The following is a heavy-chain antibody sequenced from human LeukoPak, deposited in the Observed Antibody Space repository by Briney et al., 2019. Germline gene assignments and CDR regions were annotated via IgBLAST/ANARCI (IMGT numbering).Heavy chain of an antibody. CDR1: GYTFTRHG. D-gene: IGHD3-3*01. CDR3: ARHAPLFGVIIIPFDY. Sequence: ASVKVSCKASGYTFTRHGISWVRQAPGQGLEWMGWISAYNDNTDYSQKFQGRVTMTTDTSTTTAYMELRSLRSDDTAVYYCARHAPLFGVIIIPFDYWAREPWSPSPQ. CDR2: ISAYNDNT. J-gene: IGHJ4*02. V-gene: IGHV1-18*01.